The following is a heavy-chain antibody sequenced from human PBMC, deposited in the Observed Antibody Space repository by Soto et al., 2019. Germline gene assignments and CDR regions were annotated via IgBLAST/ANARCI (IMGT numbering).Heavy chain of an antibody. CDR2: IYGGGNGP. Sequence: EVQVLESGGGLVQPGGYLRLSCAATGFTFSDFAMSWVRQAPGKGLEWVSRIYGGGNGPHYADSVKGRVTISRDSSKNTLYLQMNSRRAEDTAVYYCAKVEGMDPWAYSFAYWGQRTLVTVSS. V-gene: IGHV3-23*01. CDR3: AKVEGMDPWAYSFAY. J-gene: IGHJ4*02. CDR1: GFTFSDFA. D-gene: IGHD2-2*03.